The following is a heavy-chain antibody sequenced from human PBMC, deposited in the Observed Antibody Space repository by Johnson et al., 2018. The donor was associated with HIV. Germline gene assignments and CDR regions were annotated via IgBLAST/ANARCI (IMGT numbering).Heavy chain of an antibody. CDR3: LRTSCTGGRCLGYDPFDV. D-gene: IGHD2-8*02. Sequence: QMLLVESGGGVVQPGGSLRLSCAASGFTFSSYGMHWVRQAPGKGLEWVAYIRHDGSTKYYADYVKGLCPISRDNAKHTLFREMKRLSAEDTVVYYCLRTSCTGGRCLGYDPFDVWGQGTIVTVSS. V-gene: IGHV3-30*02. CDR1: GFTFSSYG. CDR2: IRHDGSTK. J-gene: IGHJ3*01.